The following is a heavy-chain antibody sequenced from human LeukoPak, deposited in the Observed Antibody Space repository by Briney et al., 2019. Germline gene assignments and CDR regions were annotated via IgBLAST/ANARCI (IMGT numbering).Heavy chain of an antibody. Sequence: GESLKISCEASGYSFTSYWIAWVRQMPGKGLEWMGIIYPGDSGTRYGPSFQGQVTISADKSISTAYLQWSSLKASDTAMYYCARSGGATIDLDCWGQGTLVTVSS. CDR2: IYPGDSGT. CDR1: GYSFTSYW. J-gene: IGHJ4*02. CDR3: ARSGGATIDLDC. V-gene: IGHV5-51*01. D-gene: IGHD1-26*01.